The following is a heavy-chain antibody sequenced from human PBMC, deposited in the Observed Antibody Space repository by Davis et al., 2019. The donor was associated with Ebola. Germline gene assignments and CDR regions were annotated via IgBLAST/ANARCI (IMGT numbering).Heavy chain of an antibody. D-gene: IGHD5-18*01. CDR1: GGSTSNYF. Sequence: SETLSLTCTVSGGSTSNYFWSWIRQTPGKGLEWIGYIYNSGTTSYNPSLKSRVTMSIDTSKNQFSLKVSSVTAADTAVYFCARHVDTTLADAFDIWGQGTMVTVSS. CDR2: IYNSGTT. J-gene: IGHJ3*02. V-gene: IGHV4-59*08. CDR3: ARHVDTTLADAFDI.